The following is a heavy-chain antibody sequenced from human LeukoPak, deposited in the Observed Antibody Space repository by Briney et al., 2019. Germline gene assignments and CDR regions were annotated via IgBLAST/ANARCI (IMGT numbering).Heavy chain of an antibody. CDR2: IKQDGSEK. CDR1: GFTFSSYW. J-gene: IGHJ6*03. CDR3: ARVSSGTYFYYYYMDV. D-gene: IGHD1-26*01. Sequence: GGSLRLSCAASGFTFSSYWMSWVRQAPGKGLEWVANIKQDGSEKYYVDSVKGRFTISRDNAKNSLYLQMNSLRAEDTAVYYCARVSSGTYFYYYYMDVWGKGTTVTVSS. V-gene: IGHV3-7*04.